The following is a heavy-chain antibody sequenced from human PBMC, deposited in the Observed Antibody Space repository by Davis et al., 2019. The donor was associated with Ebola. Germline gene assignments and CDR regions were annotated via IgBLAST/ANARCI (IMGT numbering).Heavy chain of an antibody. CDR1: GYTFTSYY. Sequence: AASVKVSCKASGYTFTSYYMHWVRQAPGQGLEWMGRINPNSGGTNYAQKFQGRVTMTRDTSISTAYMELSRLRSDDTAVYYCARVFISSRPPSVGMDVWGKGTTVTVSS. D-gene: IGHD6-13*01. J-gene: IGHJ6*04. CDR3: ARVFISSRPPSVGMDV. V-gene: IGHV1-2*06. CDR2: INPNSGGT.